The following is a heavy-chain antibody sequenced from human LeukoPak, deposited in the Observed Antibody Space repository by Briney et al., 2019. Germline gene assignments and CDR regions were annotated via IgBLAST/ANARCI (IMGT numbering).Heavy chain of an antibody. V-gene: IGHV3-30*18. J-gene: IGHJ4*02. CDR3: ANGRLRYFDWLPLGY. CDR1: GFTFSSYG. CDR2: ISYDGSNK. Sequence: PGGSLRLSRAASGFTFSSYGMHWVRQAPGKGLEWVAVISYDGSNKYYADSVKGRFTISRDNSKNTLYLQMNSLRAEDTAVYYCANGRLRYFDWLPLGYWGQGTLVTVSS. D-gene: IGHD3-9*01.